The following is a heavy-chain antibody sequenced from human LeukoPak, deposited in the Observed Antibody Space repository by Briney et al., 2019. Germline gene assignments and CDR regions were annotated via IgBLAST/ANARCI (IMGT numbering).Heavy chain of an antibody. V-gene: IGHV3-30*02. CDR2: IRYDGSNK. J-gene: IGHJ4*02. D-gene: IGHD6-13*01. CDR1: GFTFSSYG. CDR3: ARGTGYSSSWPPH. Sequence: GGSLRLSCAASGFTFSSYGMYWVRQAPGKGLEWVAFIRYDGSNKYYADSLKGRFTISRGYSKNTLYLHMNSLRPEDTAVYYCARGTGYSSSWPPHWGQGTLVTVSS.